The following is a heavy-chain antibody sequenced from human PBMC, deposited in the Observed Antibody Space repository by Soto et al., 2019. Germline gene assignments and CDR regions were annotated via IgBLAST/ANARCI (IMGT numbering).Heavy chain of an antibody. CDR3: ARGVYDSSGLNTD. J-gene: IGHJ4*02. CDR2: ISGSSSYI. D-gene: IGHD3-22*01. CDR1: GFTFSTYS. Sequence: GGSLRLSCAASGFTFSTYSMNWVRQAPGRELEWVSSISGSSSYISYADSVKGRFTVSRDNAKNSLYLQMNSLRAEDTAVYYCARGVYDSSGLNTDWGQGSLVTVSS. V-gene: IGHV3-21*01.